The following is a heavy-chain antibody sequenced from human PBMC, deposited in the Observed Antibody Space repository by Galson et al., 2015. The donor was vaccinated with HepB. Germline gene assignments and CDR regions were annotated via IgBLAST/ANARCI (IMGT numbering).Heavy chain of an antibody. CDR1: GFTVSSNY. V-gene: IGHV3-53*01. CDR2: IYSGGST. J-gene: IGHJ6*02. Sequence: SLRLSCAASGFTVSSNYMSWVRQAPGKGLEWVSVIYSGGSTYYADSVKGRFTISRDNSKNTLYLQMNSLRAEDTAVYYCAREGLYYYGMDVWGQGTTVTVSS. CDR3: AREGLYYYGMDV.